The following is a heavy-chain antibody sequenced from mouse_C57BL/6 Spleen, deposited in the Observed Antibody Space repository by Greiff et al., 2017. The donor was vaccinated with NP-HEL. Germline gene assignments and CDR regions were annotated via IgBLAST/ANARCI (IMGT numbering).Heavy chain of an antibody. Sequence: VQLQQSGPELVKPGASVKISCKASGYAFSSSWMNWVKQRPGKGLEWIGRIYPGDGDTNYNGKFKGKATLTADKSSSTAYMQLSSLTSEDSAVYFCAREDSSAYWGQGTLVTVSA. D-gene: IGHD1-3*01. CDR3: AREDSSAY. CDR2: IYPGDGDT. CDR1: GYAFSSSW. J-gene: IGHJ3*01. V-gene: IGHV1-82*01.